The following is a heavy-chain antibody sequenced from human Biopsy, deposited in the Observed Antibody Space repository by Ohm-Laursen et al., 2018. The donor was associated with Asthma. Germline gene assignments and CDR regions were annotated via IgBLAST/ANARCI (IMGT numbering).Heavy chain of an antibody. CDR2: ISSSSSTI. CDR3: ARPRWGPYGY. J-gene: IGHJ4*02. CDR1: GFTFSSYS. Sequence: SLRLSCAASGFTFSSYSMNWVRRAPGKGLEWVSYISSSSSTIYYADSVKGRFTTSRDNAKNSLYLQMNSLRDEDTAVYYCARPRWGPYGYWGQGTLVTVSS. V-gene: IGHV3-48*02. D-gene: IGHD4-17*01.